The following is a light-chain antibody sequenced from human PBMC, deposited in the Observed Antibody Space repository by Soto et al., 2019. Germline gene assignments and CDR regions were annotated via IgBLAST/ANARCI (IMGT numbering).Light chain of an antibody. CDR3: QQSYNPFT. J-gene: IGKJ3*01. Sequence: DIQMTQSPSSLSASVGERVTITCRASQSISNYLNWYQQKPGKAPNLLIYAASSLQSGVPSRFGGSGSGTDFTLTISSLQPEDFATYYCQQSYNPFTFCPGTKVDIK. V-gene: IGKV1-39*01. CDR1: QSISNY. CDR2: AAS.